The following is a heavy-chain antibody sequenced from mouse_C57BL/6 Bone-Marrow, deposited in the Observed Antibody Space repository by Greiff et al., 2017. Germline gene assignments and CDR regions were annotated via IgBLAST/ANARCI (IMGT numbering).Heavy chain of an antibody. D-gene: IGHD2-3*01. CDR3: TFYDLGFAY. CDR1: GFNIKDDY. V-gene: IGHV14-4*01. J-gene: IGHJ3*01. Sequence: EVQLQQSGAELVRPGASVKLSCTASGFNIKDDYMHWVKQRPEQGLEWIGWIDPENGDTEYASKFQGKATITADTSSNTAYLQLSSLTSEDTAVYYCTFYDLGFAYWGQGTLVTVSA. CDR2: IDPENGDT.